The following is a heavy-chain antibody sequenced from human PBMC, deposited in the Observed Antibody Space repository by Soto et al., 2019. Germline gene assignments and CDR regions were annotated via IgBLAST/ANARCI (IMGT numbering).Heavy chain of an antibody. CDR2: IYPGDSDT. CDR3: ARHVELTYYYYYGMDV. CDR1: GYSLTSYW. J-gene: IGHJ6*02. D-gene: IGHD1-26*01. Sequence: GESLKISCKGSGYSLTSYWIGWVRQMPGKGLEWMGIIYPGDSDTRYSPSFQGQVTISADKSISTAYLQWSSLKASDTAMYYCARHVELTYYYYYGMDVWGQGTTVTVSS. V-gene: IGHV5-51*01.